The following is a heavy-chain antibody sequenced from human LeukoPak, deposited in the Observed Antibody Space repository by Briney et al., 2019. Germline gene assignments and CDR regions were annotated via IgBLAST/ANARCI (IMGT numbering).Heavy chain of an antibody. Sequence: SETLSLTCTVSGGSISSYYWSWIRQPPGKGLEWIGYIYYSGSTNYNPSLKSRVTISVDTSKNQFSLKLSSVTAADTAVYYCAREAVGATGSVDYWGQGTLVTVSS. D-gene: IGHD1-26*01. CDR1: GGSISSYY. V-gene: IGHV4-59*01. CDR2: IYYSGST. J-gene: IGHJ4*02. CDR3: AREAVGATGSVDY.